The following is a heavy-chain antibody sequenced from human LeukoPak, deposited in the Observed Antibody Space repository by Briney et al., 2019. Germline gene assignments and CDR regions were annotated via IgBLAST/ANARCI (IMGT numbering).Heavy chain of an antibody. J-gene: IGHJ5*02. CDR1: GGSISSGDYY. D-gene: IGHD2-2*01. CDR2: IYYSGST. V-gene: IGHV4-30-4*08. Sequence: PSETLSLTCTVSGGSISSGDYYRSWIRQPPGKGLEWIGYIYYSGSTYYNPSLKSRVTISVGTSKNQFSLKLSSVTGADTAVYYCARGLGYCSSTSCQYWFGPWGQGTLVTVSS. CDR3: ARGLGYCSSTSCQYWFGP.